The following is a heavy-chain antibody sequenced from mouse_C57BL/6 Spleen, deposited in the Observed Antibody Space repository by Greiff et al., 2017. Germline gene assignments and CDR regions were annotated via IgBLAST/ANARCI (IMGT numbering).Heavy chain of an antibody. Sequence: VKLQQPGAELVKPGASVKMSCKASGYTFTSYWITWVKQRPGQGLEWIGDIYPGSGSTNYNEKFKSKATLTVDTSSSTAYMQLSSLTSEDSAVYYCARDTTVVATSDAMDYWGQGTSVTVSS. J-gene: IGHJ4*01. D-gene: IGHD1-1*01. CDR2: IYPGSGST. V-gene: IGHV1-55*01. CDR3: ARDTTVVATSDAMDY. CDR1: GYTFTSYW.